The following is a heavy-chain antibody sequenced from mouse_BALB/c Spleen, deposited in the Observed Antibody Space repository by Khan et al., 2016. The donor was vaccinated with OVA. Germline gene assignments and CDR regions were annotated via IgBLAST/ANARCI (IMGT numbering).Heavy chain of an antibody. Sequence: QIQLVQSGPELVKPGASVRISCKASGYTFTSYFIHWVKQRPGQGLEWIGWIYPGNVNTEYNERFTGKATLTADKYSSTAYMQLSSLTSEDSAVYFCARAGYGSFAYWGQGTLVTVSA. CDR2: IYPGNVNT. CDR3: ARAGYGSFAY. CDR1: GYTFTSYF. V-gene: IGHV1S56*01. D-gene: IGHD2-10*02. J-gene: IGHJ3*01.